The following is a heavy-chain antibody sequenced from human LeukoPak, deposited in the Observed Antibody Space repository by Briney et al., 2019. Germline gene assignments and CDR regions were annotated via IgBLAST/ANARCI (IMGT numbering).Heavy chain of an antibody. V-gene: IGHV3-23*01. D-gene: IGHD6-13*01. CDR3: AKGLHSSSWYSDS. Sequence: RGSLRLSCAASGFTFNTYTMNWVRLVPGKGLEWVSLITGNGVSTYYADSVKGRFTISRDNSKNTLYLQMNSLRAEDTAVYYCAKGLHSSSWYSDSWGQGTLVTVSS. CDR1: GFTFNTYT. J-gene: IGHJ4*02. CDR2: ITGNGVST.